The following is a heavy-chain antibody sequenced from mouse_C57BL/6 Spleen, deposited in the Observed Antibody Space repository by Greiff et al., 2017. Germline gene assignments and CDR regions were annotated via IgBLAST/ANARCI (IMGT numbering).Heavy chain of an antibody. V-gene: IGHV1-64*01. CDR3: ARWVYSNYAMDY. J-gene: IGHJ4*01. CDR1: GYTFTSYW. Sequence: VQLQQPGAELVKPGASVKLSCKASGYTFTSYWMHWVKQRPGQGLEWIGMIHPNSGSTNYNEKFKSKATLTVDKSSSTAYMQLSSLTSEDSAVYYCARWVYSNYAMDYWGQGTSVTVSS. CDR2: IHPNSGST. D-gene: IGHD2-5*01.